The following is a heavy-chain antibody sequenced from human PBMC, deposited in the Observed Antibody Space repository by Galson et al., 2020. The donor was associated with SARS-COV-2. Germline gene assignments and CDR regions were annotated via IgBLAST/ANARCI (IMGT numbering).Heavy chain of an antibody. V-gene: IGHV4-39*07. J-gene: IGHJ5*02. CDR2: VLNSGTT. CDR1: GGSIRSSNYY. CDR3: ARDATSSGWYNWFDP. D-gene: IGHD6-19*01. Sequence: SEPLSLTCNVPGGSIRSSNYYWCWIRQPHGKGLEWIGSVLNSGTTHYSPSIQSRVTISVDTSKNQFSLNLNSVTAADTAMYYCARDATSSGWYNWFDPWGQGTLVTVSS.